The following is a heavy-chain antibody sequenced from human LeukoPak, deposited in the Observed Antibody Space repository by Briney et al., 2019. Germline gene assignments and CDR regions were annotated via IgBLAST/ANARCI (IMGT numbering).Heavy chain of an antibody. CDR1: GGSISSSSYY. V-gene: IGHV4-39*07. D-gene: IGHD1-26*01. CDR2: IYYSGST. Sequence: SETLSLTCTVSGGSISSSSYYWGWIRQPPGKGLEWIGSIYYSGSTYYNPSLKSRVTISVDTSKNQFSLKLSSVTAADTAVCYCARAGKVGAFYNWFDPWGQGTLVTVSS. J-gene: IGHJ5*02. CDR3: ARAGKVGAFYNWFDP.